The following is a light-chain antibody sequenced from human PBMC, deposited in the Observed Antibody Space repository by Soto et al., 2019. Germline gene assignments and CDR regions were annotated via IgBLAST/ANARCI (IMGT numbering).Light chain of an antibody. CDR2: GVT. CDR3: TSYTSSSTHV. Sequence: QSVLTQPASVSGSPGQSITISCTGTSSDIGGYDYVSWYQHHPGKAPKFIIYGVTNRPSGVSRRFSGSKSANTASLTISGLQAEDEADYYCTSYTSSSTHVFGTGTKVTVL. J-gene: IGLJ1*01. V-gene: IGLV2-14*01. CDR1: SSDIGGYDY.